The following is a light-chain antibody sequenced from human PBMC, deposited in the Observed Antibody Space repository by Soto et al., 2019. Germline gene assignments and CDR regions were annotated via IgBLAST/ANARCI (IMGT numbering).Light chain of an antibody. V-gene: IGLV2-14*01. J-gene: IGLJ1*01. CDR1: SSDFGGYNY. CDR2: DVS. CDR3: SSYSSSSTSYV. Sequence: QSALTQPASVSGSLGQSITISCTGTSSDFGGYNYVSWYQQHPGKAPKLMVYDVSNRPSGVSNRFSGSKSGNTATLTISGLQAEDEADYSCSSYSSSSTSYVFATGTKVTVL.